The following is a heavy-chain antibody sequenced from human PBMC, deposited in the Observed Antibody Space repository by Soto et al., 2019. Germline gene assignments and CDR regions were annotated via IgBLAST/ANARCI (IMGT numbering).Heavy chain of an antibody. D-gene: IGHD5-12*01. J-gene: IGHJ4*02. Sequence: GGSLRLSCAASGFTFSSYAMSWVRQAPGKGLEWVSAISGSGGSTYYADSVKGRFTISRDNSKNTLYLQMNSLRAEDTAVYYCAKERGVVAAISLSCFDYWGQGTLVTVSS. CDR1: GFTFSSYA. CDR3: AKERGVVAAISLSCFDY. V-gene: IGHV3-23*01. CDR2: ISGSGGST.